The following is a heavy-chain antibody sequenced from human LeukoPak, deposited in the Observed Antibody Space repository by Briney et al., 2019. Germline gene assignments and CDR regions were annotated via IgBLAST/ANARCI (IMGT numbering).Heavy chain of an antibody. V-gene: IGHV3-20*03. J-gene: IGHJ6*03. CDR3: ARGEYRSYYYYYYMDV. Sequence: GSLSLSYAASGFTFDYYGMSWVRPAPGKGVEWGSGINWNGGSTGYSDCVKGGVTISRDKAKNSLYLQMNSLRAEDTALYYCARGEYRSYYYYYYMDVWGKGTTVTISS. CDR2: INWNGGST. D-gene: IGHD3-16*01. CDR1: GFTFDYYG.